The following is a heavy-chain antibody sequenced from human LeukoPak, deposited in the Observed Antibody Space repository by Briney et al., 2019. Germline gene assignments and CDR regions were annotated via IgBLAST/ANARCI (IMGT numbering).Heavy chain of an antibody. CDR1: GGSFSGYY. D-gene: IGHD2-15*01. J-gene: IGHJ6*02. CDR2: INLSGST. CDR3: ARGQLVVVVAAYYYNGMDV. V-gene: IGHV4-34*01. Sequence: SETLSLTCAVYGGSFSGYYWSWIRQPPGKGLEWIGEINLSGSTKYNPSLKSRVTISVDTSKNQFSLKLSSVTAADTAVYYCARGQLVVVVAAYYYNGMDVWGQGTTVTVSS.